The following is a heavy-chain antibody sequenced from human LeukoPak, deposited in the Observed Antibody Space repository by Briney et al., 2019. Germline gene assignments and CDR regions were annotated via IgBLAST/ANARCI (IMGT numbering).Heavy chain of an antibody. V-gene: IGHV3-9*01. CDR3: AKDIAPRPPYYDFWSGYRNYYYYYMDV. Sequence: GGSLRLSCAASGFTFDDYAMHWVRQAPGKGLEWVSGISWNSGSIGYADSVKGRFTISRDNAKNSLYLQMNSLRAEDTALYYCAKDIAPRPPYYDFWSGYRNYYYYYMDVWGKGTTVTVSS. D-gene: IGHD3-3*01. J-gene: IGHJ6*03. CDR1: GFTFDDYA. CDR2: ISWNSGSI.